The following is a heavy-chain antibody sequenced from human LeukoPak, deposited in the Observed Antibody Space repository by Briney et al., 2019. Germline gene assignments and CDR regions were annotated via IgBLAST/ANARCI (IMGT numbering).Heavy chain of an antibody. V-gene: IGHV3-48*03. J-gene: IGHJ6*03. Sequence: PGGSLRLSCAASGFTFSSYEMNWVRQAPGKGLEWVSYISSGGSTIYYADSVKGRFTISRDNAKNSLYLQMNSMRAAETAVYYCAREARGGGYDRDYYYYYMDVWGKGTTVTVSS. CDR1: GFTFSSYE. D-gene: IGHD5-12*01. CDR2: ISSGGSTI. CDR3: AREARGGGYDRDYYYYYMDV.